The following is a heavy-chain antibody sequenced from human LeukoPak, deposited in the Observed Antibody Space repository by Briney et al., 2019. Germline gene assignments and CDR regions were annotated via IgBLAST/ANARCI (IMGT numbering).Heavy chain of an antibody. CDR2: IYSGGST. CDR3: ATGEPYYSYGMDV. CDR1: GFTVSSNY. Sequence: GGSLRLSCAASGFTVSSNYRSWVRQAPGKGLEWVSVIYSGGSTYYADSVKGRFTISRDNSKNTLYLQMNSLRAEDPAVYYCATGEPYYSYGMDVWGQGTTVTVSS. J-gene: IGHJ6*02. V-gene: IGHV3-66*02.